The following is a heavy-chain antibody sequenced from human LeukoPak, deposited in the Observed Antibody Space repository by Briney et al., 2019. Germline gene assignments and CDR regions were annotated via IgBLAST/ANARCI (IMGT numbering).Heavy chain of an antibody. Sequence: PGGSLRLSCAASGFTFSSYGMHWVRQAPGKGLEWVAVIWYDGSNKYYADSAKGRFTISRDDSKNTLYLKINSLRAEDTAVYYCATHALVAGPWYFDYWGQGTLVTVSS. J-gene: IGHJ4*02. CDR1: GFTFSSYG. V-gene: IGHV3-33*01. CDR3: ATHALVAGPWYFDY. CDR2: IWYDGSNK. D-gene: IGHD6-19*01.